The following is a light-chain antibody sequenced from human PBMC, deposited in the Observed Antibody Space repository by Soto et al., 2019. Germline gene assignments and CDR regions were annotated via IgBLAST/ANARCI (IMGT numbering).Light chain of an antibody. J-gene: IGKJ3*01. CDR2: DAS. CDR3: QQFNSYPPGFT. CDR1: QGISSA. V-gene: IGKV1-13*02. Sequence: AIQLTLSPSSLSASVGDRVTITCRASQGISSALAWYQQKPGKAPKLLIYDASSLESGVPSRFSGSGSGTDFTLTISSLQPEDFATYYCQQFNSYPPGFTFGPGTKVDIK.